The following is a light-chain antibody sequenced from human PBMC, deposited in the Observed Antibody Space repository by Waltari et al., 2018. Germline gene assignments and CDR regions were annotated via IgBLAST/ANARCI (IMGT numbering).Light chain of an antibody. Sequence: QSVLTQPPSVSAAPGQKVSISCSGTFPNIKSNYVSWYQQFPGTAPKLLIYDNKKRPAGMPDRFSASKSGTSATLDITGLQTGDEADYYCGAWDNSLKGYVFGAGTKVSVL. CDR2: DNK. J-gene: IGLJ1*01. CDR3: GAWDNSLKGYV. V-gene: IGLV1-51*01. CDR1: FPNIKSNY.